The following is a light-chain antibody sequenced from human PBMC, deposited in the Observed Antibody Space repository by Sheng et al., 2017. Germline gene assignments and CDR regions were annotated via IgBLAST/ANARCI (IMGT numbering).Light chain of an antibody. CDR1: QAISNY. J-gene: IGKJ2*01. CDR2: SAS. Sequence: DIQMTQSPSSLSASVGDRVTITCRASQAISNYLAWYQQEPGKVPKLLIYSASTLQSGVPSRFSGSGSGTDFTLTISSLQPEDVATYYCQQYNSAPYTFGQGTKLEI. CDR3: QQYNSAPYT. V-gene: IGKV1-27*01.